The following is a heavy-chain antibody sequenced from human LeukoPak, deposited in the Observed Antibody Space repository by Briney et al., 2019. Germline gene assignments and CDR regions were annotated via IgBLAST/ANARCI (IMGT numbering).Heavy chain of an antibody. CDR1: GHTFTNYE. CDR3: ARTGMGGNVWIDS. Sequence: TAKDSCEASGHTFTNYEINGVRRAPRQELEWMGWMNPNSGDADYAEKFKGRVTMTRDTSTSTAYMELTSLTSDDTAIFYCARTGMGGNVWIDSWGQGTLVTVSS. V-gene: IGHV1-8*01. J-gene: IGHJ5*01. CDR2: MNPNSGDA. D-gene: IGHD1-26*01.